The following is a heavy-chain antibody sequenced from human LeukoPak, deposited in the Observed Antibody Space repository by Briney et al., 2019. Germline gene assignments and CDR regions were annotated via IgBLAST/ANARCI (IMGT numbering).Heavy chain of an antibody. Sequence: PGGSLRLSCAASGFSFDDYAMHWVRQAPGKGLEWVSLISGDGGNTYYADSVKGRFTISRDNSKNSLYLQMNSRRTEDTALYYWALPVAGQLVGATGSVDYWGQGTLVTVSS. V-gene: IGHV3-43*02. CDR3: ALPVAGQLVGATGSVDY. CDR1: GFSFDDYA. J-gene: IGHJ4*02. D-gene: IGHD1-26*01. CDR2: ISGDGGNT.